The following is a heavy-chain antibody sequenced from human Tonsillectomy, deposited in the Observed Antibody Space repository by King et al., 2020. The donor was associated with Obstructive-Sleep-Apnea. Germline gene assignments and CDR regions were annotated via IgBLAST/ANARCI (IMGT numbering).Heavy chain of an antibody. Sequence: VQLQESGPGLVKPSETLSLTCTVSGDSISSNSYWAWIRQPPGKGLEWIGHIYYSGSTYYNPSLKRRVTISVDTSKNQFSLELNSVTAADTAVYYCARADRDIAMGLFDYWGQGTLVTVSS. V-gene: IGHV4-39*07. CDR1: GDSISSNSY. CDR2: IYYSGST. D-gene: IGHD5-18*01. CDR3: ARADRDIAMGLFDY. J-gene: IGHJ4*02.